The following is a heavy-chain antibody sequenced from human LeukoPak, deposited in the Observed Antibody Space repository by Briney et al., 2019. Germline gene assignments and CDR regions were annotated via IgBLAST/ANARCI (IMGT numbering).Heavy chain of an antibody. J-gene: IGHJ6*02. CDR3: ARAAGTPYYYYGMDV. V-gene: IGHV3-23*01. Sequence: GGSLRLSCAGSGFIFDSHALTWVRQAPGKGLEWVATVSGSGGSTNYAASVKGRFIISRDNPKNTLYVQMNSLRAEDTAVYYCARAAGTPYYYYGMDVWGQGTTVTVSS. CDR2: VSGSGGST. CDR1: GFIFDSHA. D-gene: IGHD6-13*01.